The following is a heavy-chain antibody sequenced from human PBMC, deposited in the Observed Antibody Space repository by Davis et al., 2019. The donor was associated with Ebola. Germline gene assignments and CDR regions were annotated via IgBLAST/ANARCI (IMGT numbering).Heavy chain of an antibody. J-gene: IGHJ4*02. D-gene: IGHD4-17*01. CDR2: IAVGSGRT. CDR3: AALKTLSGDPLHF. CDR1: GITFTESA. Sequence: SVKVSCKASGITFTESAVQWVRQTRGQRLEWIGWIAVGSGRTIYAHKFQDRVTITRDMSTSTAYMELSSLRPEDAAVYYCAALKTLSGDPLHFWGQGTLVGVSS. V-gene: IGHV1-58*01.